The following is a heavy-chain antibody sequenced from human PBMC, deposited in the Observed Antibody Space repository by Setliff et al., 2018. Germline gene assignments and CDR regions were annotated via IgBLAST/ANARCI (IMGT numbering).Heavy chain of an antibody. J-gene: IGHJ3*02. CDR2: IWHDGGEK. D-gene: IGHD4-17*01. V-gene: IGHV3-33*08. Sequence: PGGSLRLSCAASGFTFSTYRFHWVRQAPGKGLEWVAVIWHDGGEKYYADSVKGRFTMSRDVAKNSLYLQMNSLRAEDTAIYYCARENYGDYGDAFDIWGQGTMVTVSS. CDR3: ARENYGDYGDAFDI. CDR1: GFTFSTYR.